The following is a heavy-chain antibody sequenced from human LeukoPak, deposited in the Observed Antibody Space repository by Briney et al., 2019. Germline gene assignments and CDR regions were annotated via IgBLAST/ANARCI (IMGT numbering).Heavy chain of an antibody. D-gene: IGHD1-14*01. CDR1: GFTFSSYA. Sequence: GGSLRLSCAASGFTFSSYAMSWVRQAPGKGLQRVSAISNGGGSAYYADSVKGRFTISRDNSKSTLYLQMNSLRAEDTAIYYCAARPRMPPRFDYWGQGTLVTVSS. CDR3: AARPRMPPRFDY. CDR2: ISNGGGSA. J-gene: IGHJ4*02. V-gene: IGHV3-23*01.